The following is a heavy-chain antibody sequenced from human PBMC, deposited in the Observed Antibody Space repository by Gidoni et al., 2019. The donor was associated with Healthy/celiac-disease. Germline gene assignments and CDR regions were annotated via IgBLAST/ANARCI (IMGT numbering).Heavy chain of an antibody. CDR1: GYTFTSYD. D-gene: IGHD6-13*01. CDR2: MNPNSGNT. Sequence: QVQLVQSGAEVKKPGASVKVSCKASGYTFTSYDINWVRQATGQGLEWMGWMNPNSGNTGYAQKFQGRVTMTRNTSISTAYMELSSLRSEDTAVYYCARRSSSWYGHWFDPWGQGTLVTVSS. V-gene: IGHV1-8*01. CDR3: ARRSSSWYGHWFDP. J-gene: IGHJ5*02.